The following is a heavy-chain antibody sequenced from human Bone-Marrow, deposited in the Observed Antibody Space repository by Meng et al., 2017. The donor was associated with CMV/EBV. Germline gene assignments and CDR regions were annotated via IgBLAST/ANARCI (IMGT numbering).Heavy chain of an antibody. D-gene: IGHD3-10*01. CDR3: ARGRTKNAYYYGSGSYYRVPFDY. V-gene: IGHV4-34*01. CDR1: YY. CDR2: INHSGRT. J-gene: IGHJ4*02. Sequence: YYWRWIRQPPGKGLEWIGEINHSGRTNYNPSLKSRVTISVDTSKNQFSLKLSSVTAADTAVYYCARGRTKNAYYYGSGSYYRVPFDYWGQGTLVTVSS.